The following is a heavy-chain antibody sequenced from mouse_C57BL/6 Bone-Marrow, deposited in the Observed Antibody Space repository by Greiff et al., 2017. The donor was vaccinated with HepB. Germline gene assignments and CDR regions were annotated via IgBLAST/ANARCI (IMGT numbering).Heavy chain of an antibody. Sequence: EVQRVESGGGLVQPKGSLKLSCAASGFSFNTYAMNWVRQAPGKGLEWVARIRSKSNNYATYYADSVKDRFTISRDDSESMLYLQMNNLKTEDTAMYYCVSTTDYYGSTPYYYAMDYWGQGTSVTVSS. CDR2: IRSKSNNYAT. D-gene: IGHD1-1*01. CDR1: GFSFNTYA. J-gene: IGHJ4*01. V-gene: IGHV10-1*01. CDR3: VSTTDYYGSTPYYYAMDY.